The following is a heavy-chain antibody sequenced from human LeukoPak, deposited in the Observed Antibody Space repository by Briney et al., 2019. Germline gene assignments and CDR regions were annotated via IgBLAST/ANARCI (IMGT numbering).Heavy chain of an antibody. D-gene: IGHD5-18*01. Sequence: GGSLRLSCAASGFTFDDYAMHWVRQAPGKGLEWVSGISWNSGSIGYADSVKGRFTISRDNAKNSLYLQMNSLRAEDTALYYCAKEGYSFREFDYWGQGTLVTVSS. CDR2: ISWNSGSI. CDR1: GFTFDDYA. J-gene: IGHJ4*02. CDR3: AKEGYSFREFDY. V-gene: IGHV3-9*01.